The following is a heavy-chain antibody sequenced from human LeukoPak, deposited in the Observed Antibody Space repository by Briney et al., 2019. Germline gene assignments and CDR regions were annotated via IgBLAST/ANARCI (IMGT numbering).Heavy chain of an antibody. V-gene: IGHV3-7*03. CDR2: IKADGSEK. D-gene: IGHD2/OR15-2a*01. CDR1: GVSFSRYW. CDR3: TTDFYCNDKGCFYFMDV. Sequence: GGSLRLSCAGSGVSFSRYWMNWVRQAPGKGLEWVANIKADGSEKNYLDSVKGRFTISRDNAKNSLYLQMNSLKTEDTAVYYCTTDFYCNDKGCFYFMDVWGKGTTVTVSS. J-gene: IGHJ6*03.